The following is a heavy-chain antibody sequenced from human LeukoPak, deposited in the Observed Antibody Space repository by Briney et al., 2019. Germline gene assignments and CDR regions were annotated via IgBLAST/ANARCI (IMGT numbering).Heavy chain of an antibody. Sequence: SVKVSCKASGYTFTSYGISWVRQAPGQGLEWMGGIIPIFGTANYAQKFQGGVTITADESTSTAYMELSSLRSEDTAVYYCARDSEQLGSYGMDVWGQGTTVTVSS. CDR3: ARDSEQLGSYGMDV. CDR2: IIPIFGTA. CDR1: GYTFTSYG. D-gene: IGHD6-13*01. V-gene: IGHV1-69*13. J-gene: IGHJ6*02.